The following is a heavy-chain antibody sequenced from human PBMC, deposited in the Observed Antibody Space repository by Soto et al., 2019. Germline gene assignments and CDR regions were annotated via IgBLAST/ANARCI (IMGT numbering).Heavy chain of an antibody. CDR1: GFTSSSYA. J-gene: IGHJ4*02. CDR3: AKGAYRRSWYACFLAY. V-gene: IGHV3-23*01. Sequence: PGGSLRLSCAASGFTSSSYAMSWVRQAPGKGLEWVSAISGSGGSTYYADSVKGRFTISRDNSKNTLYLQMNSLRAEDTAVYYCAKGAYRRSWYACFLAYWGQGTLVTV. D-gene: IGHD6-13*01. CDR2: ISGSGGST.